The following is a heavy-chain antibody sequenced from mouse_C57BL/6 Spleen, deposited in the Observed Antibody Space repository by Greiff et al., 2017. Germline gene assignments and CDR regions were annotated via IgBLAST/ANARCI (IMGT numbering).Heavy chain of an antibody. Sequence: VQLQQPGAELVRPGSSVKLSCKASGYTLTSYWMHWVKQRPIQGLEWIGNIDPSDSETHYNQKFKDKATLTVDKSSSTAYMQLSSLTSEDSAVYYCARLGTTVAAMDYWGQGTSVTVSS. V-gene: IGHV1-52*01. D-gene: IGHD1-1*01. CDR2: IDPSDSET. CDR1: GYTLTSYW. J-gene: IGHJ4*01. CDR3: ARLGTTVAAMDY.